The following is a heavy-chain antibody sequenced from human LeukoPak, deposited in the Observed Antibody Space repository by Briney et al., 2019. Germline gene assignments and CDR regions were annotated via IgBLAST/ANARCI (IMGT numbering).Heavy chain of an antibody. D-gene: IGHD3-22*01. CDR3: ARGDVLDSSVYNWFDP. V-gene: IGHV1-46*01. CDR1: GYTFTSYY. J-gene: IGHJ5*02. Sequence: ASVKVSCKTSGYTFTSYYMHWVRQAPGQGLEWMGIINPSGGSTTYAQKFQGRVTMTRDTSTSTVYMELSSLRSEDTALYYCARGDVLDSSVYNWFDPWGQGTLVTVSS. CDR2: INPSGGST.